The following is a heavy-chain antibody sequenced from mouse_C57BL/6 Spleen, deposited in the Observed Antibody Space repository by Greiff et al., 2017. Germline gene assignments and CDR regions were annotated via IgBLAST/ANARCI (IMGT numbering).Heavy chain of an antibody. V-gene: IGHV14-4*01. Sequence: VQLQQSGAELVRPGASVKLSCTASGFNIKDDYMHWVKQRPEQGLEWIGWIDPENGDTEYASKFQGKATISADTSTNTAYLQLSSLTSEDTAVYYCTTTTYGGMDYWGQGTSVTVSS. J-gene: IGHJ4*01. CDR2: IDPENGDT. D-gene: IGHD1-1*02. CDR1: GFNIKDDY. CDR3: TTTTYGGMDY.